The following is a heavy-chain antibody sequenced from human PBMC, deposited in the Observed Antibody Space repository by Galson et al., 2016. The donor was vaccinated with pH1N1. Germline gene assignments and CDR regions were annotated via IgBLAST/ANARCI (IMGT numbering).Heavy chain of an antibody. V-gene: IGHV3-23*01. Sequence: SLRLSCAASGFTFSSFAMTWVRQAPGKGLDWVSTISGSGDITNFADSVKGRFTISRDNAKNSLYLQMHSLRAEDTAFYYCARDGTSSGSFYVFDSWGQGTLVTVSS. CDR3: ARDGTSSGSFYVFDS. D-gene: IGHD1-26*01. CDR1: GFTFSSFA. J-gene: IGHJ4*02. CDR2: ISGSGDIT.